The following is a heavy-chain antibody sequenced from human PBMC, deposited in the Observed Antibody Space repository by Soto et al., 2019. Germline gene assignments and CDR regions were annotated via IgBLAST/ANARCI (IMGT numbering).Heavy chain of an antibody. CDR1: GYAFTSYA. Sequence: ASVKVSCKASGYAFTSYAMHWVRQAPGQRLEWMGWINAGNGNTKYSQKFQGRVTITRDTSASTAYMELSSLRSEDTAVYYCARVDYGDSSLNYWGQGTLVTVSS. D-gene: IGHD4-17*01. V-gene: IGHV1-3*01. J-gene: IGHJ4*02. CDR3: ARVDYGDSSLNY. CDR2: INAGNGNT.